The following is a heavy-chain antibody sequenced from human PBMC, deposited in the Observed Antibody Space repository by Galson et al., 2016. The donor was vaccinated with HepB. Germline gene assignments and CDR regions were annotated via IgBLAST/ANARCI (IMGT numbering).Heavy chain of an antibody. D-gene: IGHD2/OR15-2a*01. V-gene: IGHV3-74*01. Sequence: SLRLSCAASGFTFSSCAMHWVRQAPGRGLVWVSRINTDGSRTNYADSVKGRVTISRDNAKNTLYLQMNSLRAEDTAVYYCARAGFKGFSNGMDVWGQGTTVTVSS. CDR3: ARAGFKGFSNGMDV. J-gene: IGHJ6*02. CDR2: INTDGSRT. CDR1: GFTFSSCA.